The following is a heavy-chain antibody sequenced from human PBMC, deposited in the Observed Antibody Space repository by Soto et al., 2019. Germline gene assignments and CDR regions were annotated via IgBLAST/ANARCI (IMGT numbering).Heavy chain of an antibody. CDR1: GSTFSSSG. J-gene: IGHJ6*02. D-gene: IGHD3-9*01. CDR3: ARDGPHFDVDV. Sequence: QLVESGGGVVQPGRSLRLSCAASGSTFSSSGWHWVRQAPGKGLEWVAFHSNDGITKNYAASVKGRFTISRDNSKNTVFLQIDSLRGDDTAVYYCARDGPHFDVDVWGQGTTVTVSS. V-gene: IGHV3-30*03. CDR2: HSNDGITK.